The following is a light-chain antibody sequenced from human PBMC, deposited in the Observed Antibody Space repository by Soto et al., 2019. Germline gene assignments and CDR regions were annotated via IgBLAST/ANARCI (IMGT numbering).Light chain of an antibody. J-gene: IGKJ1*01. CDR1: QSISSNK. CDR3: QQYDSSFPA. CDR2: GAS. Sequence: EIVLTQSPGSLSSSPGERATLSCRASQSISSNKLAWYQHNPGQAPRLLIYGASSRATGIPDRFSGSGSGTDFTLTISRLEPEDFVLYYCQQYDSSFPAFGQGTKVEI. V-gene: IGKV3-20*01.